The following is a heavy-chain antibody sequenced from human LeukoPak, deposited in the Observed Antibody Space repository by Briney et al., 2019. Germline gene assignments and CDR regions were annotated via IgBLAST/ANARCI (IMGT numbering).Heavy chain of an antibody. J-gene: IGHJ4*02. D-gene: IGHD3-9*01. Sequence: GASVKVSCKASGYTFTSYDINWVRQATGQGLEGMGWMNSNSGNTGYAQKFQGRVTMTRNTSISTAYMELSSLRSEDTAVYYCARGPPLRYFDWLPTPFDYWGQGTLVTVSS. V-gene: IGHV1-8*01. CDR3: ARGPPLRYFDWLPTPFDY. CDR2: MNSNSGNT. CDR1: GYTFTSYD.